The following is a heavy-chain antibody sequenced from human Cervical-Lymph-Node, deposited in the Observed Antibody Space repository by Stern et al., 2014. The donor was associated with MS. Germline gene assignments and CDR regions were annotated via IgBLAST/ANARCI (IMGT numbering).Heavy chain of an antibody. D-gene: IGHD3-10*01. CDR1: GFTFSSYA. V-gene: IGHV3-23*04. Sequence: EVHLVESGGGLVQPGGSLRLSCAATGFTFSSYAMNWVRQAPGKGLEWVSVISDNADTTYYADSVQGRFAISTDNSSNTVNLQMSSLRADDTAIYYCARYSGSGTWFDPWGQGTLVTVSS. J-gene: IGHJ5*02. CDR3: ARYSGSGTWFDP. CDR2: ISDNADTT.